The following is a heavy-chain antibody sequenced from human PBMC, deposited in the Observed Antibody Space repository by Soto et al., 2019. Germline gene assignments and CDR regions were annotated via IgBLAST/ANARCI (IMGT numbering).Heavy chain of an antibody. CDR2: ITPLFGTT. CDR1: GNTFSSYV. V-gene: IGHV1-69*01. CDR3: ARGPDYGYNGGWFDP. Sequence: QGQLVQSGAEVKKPGSSVKVSCKASGNTFSSYVINWVRQAPGQGLEWMGGITPLFGTTNYAQKFQGRVSITADASTSIAYMELTGLRSEDTAIYYCARGPDYGYNGGWFDPWGQGTLVTFSS. D-gene: IGHD4-17*01. J-gene: IGHJ5*02.